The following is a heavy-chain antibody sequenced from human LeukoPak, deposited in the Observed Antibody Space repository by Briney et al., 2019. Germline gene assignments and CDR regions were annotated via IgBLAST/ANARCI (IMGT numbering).Heavy chain of an antibody. CDR3: AKAWRNGYNAFDY. D-gene: IGHD5-24*01. V-gene: IGHV3-30*18. Sequence: PGRSLRLSCAASGFTFSSYGMHWVRQAPGKGLEWVAFTSDDGSAAFYADSVKGRLAISRDNSNNTLYLQMNSLRADDTAVYYCAKAWRNGYNAFDYWGQGT. CDR2: TSDDGSAA. J-gene: IGHJ4*02. CDR1: GFTFSSYG.